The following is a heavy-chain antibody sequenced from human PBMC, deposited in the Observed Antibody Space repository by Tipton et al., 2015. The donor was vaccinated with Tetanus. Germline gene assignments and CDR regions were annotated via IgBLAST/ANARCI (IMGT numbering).Heavy chain of an antibody. Sequence: QVQLVQSGGGLVKPGGSLRLSCEASGFACSDYYMAWIRQAPGKGLEWVSYLSSTGTTIYHADSVKGRFTISRNNSKNTLFLQMDDLGSEDTAIYYCEAQRTSEDFWGQGTLVTASS. D-gene: IGHD1-14*01. J-gene: IGHJ4*02. CDR3: EAQRTSEDF. CDR1: GFACSDYY. V-gene: IGHV3-11*01. CDR2: LSSTGTTI.